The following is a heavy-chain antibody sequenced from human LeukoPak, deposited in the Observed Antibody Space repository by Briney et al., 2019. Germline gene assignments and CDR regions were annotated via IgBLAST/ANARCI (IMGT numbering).Heavy chain of an antibody. D-gene: IGHD5-12*01. CDR3: ARAVGAEYSGYDFFY. CDR2: ISSSSSTI. Sequence: GGSLRLSCAASGFTFSSFSMNWVRQAPGKGLEWVSYISSSSSTIYYADSVKGRFTISRDNAKNSLYLQMNGLRAEDTAVYYCARAVGAEYSGYDFFYWGQGTLATVSS. CDR1: GFTFSSFS. V-gene: IGHV3-48*01. J-gene: IGHJ4*02.